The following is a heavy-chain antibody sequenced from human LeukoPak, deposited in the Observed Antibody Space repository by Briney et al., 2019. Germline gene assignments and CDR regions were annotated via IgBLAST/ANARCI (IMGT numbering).Heavy chain of an antibody. Sequence: PGGSLRLSRAASGFTFRNYAMSWVRQAPGKGLEWVSTVSATGGSTYYADSVKGRFTISRDNSKSTLFLQMNSLRAEDTAVYYCAKDRAGYTYGYFDYWGQGTLVTVSS. J-gene: IGHJ4*02. CDR2: VSATGGST. CDR3: AKDRAGYTYGYFDY. V-gene: IGHV3-23*01. CDR1: GFTFRNYA. D-gene: IGHD5-18*01.